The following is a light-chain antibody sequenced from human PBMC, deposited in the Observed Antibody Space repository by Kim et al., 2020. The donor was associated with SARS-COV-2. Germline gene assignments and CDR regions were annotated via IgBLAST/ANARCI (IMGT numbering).Light chain of an antibody. V-gene: IGKV3-20*01. CDR1: QSVGSSL. CDR3: QQYGSTPYT. Sequence: LSPGETATPPCRASQSVGSSLLAWYQQQPGQAPRLLIYEAFKRVAGIPDRFSGSGSGTDFTLTISRPEPEDFAMYYCQQYGSTPYTFGQGTKLEI. CDR2: EAF. J-gene: IGKJ2*01.